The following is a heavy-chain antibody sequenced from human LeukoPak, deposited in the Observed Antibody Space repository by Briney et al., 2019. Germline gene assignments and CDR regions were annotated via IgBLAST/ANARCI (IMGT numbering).Heavy chain of an antibody. CDR2: INPNSGGT. V-gene: IGHV1-2*02. D-gene: IGHD3-3*01. CDR1: GYTFTGYY. J-gene: IGHJ4*02. CDR3: ARDLGPKYYDFWSGYLVY. Sequence: GASVKVSCKASGYTFTGYYMHWGRQAPGQGLEWMGWINPNSGGTNYAQKFQGRVTMTRDTSISSAYMELSRLRSDDTAVYYCARDLGPKYYDFWSGYLVYWGQGTLVTVSS.